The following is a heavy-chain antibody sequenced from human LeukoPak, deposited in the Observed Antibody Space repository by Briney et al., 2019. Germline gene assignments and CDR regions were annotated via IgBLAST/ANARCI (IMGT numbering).Heavy chain of an antibody. V-gene: IGHV3-23*01. CDR2: ISGSGSDT. CDR1: GFTFSIYA. Sequence: GGSLRLSCAASGFTFSIYAMTWVRLAPGKGLEWVSSISGSGSDTYYADSVKGRFTISRDNSKNTLYLQMSRLRADDTAVYYCARSAMVRGVMGIWGQGTLVTVSS. D-gene: IGHD3-10*01. CDR3: ARSAMVRGVMGI. J-gene: IGHJ3*02.